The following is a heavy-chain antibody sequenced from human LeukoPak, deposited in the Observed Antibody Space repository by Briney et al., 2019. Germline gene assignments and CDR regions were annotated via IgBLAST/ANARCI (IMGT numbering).Heavy chain of an antibody. CDR2: INPNSGGT. V-gene: IGHV1-2*02. J-gene: IGHJ4*02. CDR3: ARSLLDLNYFDY. D-gene: IGHD3-10*01. CDR1: GYTFTGYY. Sequence: ASVKVSCKASGYTFTGYYMHWVRQAPGQGLEWMGWINPNSGGTNYAQKFQGRVTMTRDTSISTAYMELSRLRSDDTAVYYCARSLLDLNYFDYWGQGTLVTVSS.